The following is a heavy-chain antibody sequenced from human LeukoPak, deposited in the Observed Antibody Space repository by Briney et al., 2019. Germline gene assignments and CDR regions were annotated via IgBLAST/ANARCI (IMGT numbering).Heavy chain of an antibody. CDR1: GGSFSGYY. CDR2: INHSGST. V-gene: IGHV4-34*01. Sequence: SETLSLTCAVYGGSFSGYYWSWIRQPPGKGLEWIGEINHSGSTNYNPSLKSRVTISVDTSKNQFSLKLSSVTAADTAVYYCASTRRAPTYYYGSGSYRSPYNWFDPWGRGTLVTVSS. J-gene: IGHJ5*02. CDR3: ASTRRAPTYYYGSGSYRSPYNWFDP. D-gene: IGHD3-10*01.